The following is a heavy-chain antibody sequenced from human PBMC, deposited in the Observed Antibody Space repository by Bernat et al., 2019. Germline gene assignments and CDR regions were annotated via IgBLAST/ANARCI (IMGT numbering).Heavy chain of an antibody. CDR2: INTAGDT. Sequence: EVQLVESGGGLVQWGGPLRLSCAASGFTFSTYDMHWVRQVTENGLEWVAGINTAGDTYDTGSVKGRFTISRENGKNSLYLKKNSLTVGDTAVYYCGREQNIAVTGPCAFDIWGQGTLITVSS. CDR1: GFTFSTYD. CDR3: GREQNIAVTGPCAFDI. D-gene: IGHD6-19*01. V-gene: IGHV3-13*04. J-gene: IGHJ3*02.